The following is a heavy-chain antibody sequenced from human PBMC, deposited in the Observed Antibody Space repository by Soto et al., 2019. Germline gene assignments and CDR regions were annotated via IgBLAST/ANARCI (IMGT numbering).Heavy chain of an antibody. D-gene: IGHD5-12*01. CDR3: ARVDGYTYPNDY. Sequence: LRLSCAASGFTFSAYSMSWVRQAPGKGLEWVSSITSGSDYIYYADSLKGRFTISRDNAKNSLYLQMHSLRAEDTAFYYCARVDGYTYPNDYWGQGTLVTVSS. CDR2: ITSGSDYI. CDR1: GFTFSAYS. V-gene: IGHV3-21*01. J-gene: IGHJ4*02.